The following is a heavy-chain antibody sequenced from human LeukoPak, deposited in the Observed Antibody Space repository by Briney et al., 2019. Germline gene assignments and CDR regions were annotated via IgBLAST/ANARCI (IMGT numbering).Heavy chain of an antibody. J-gene: IGHJ6*02. CDR1: GFTVSSNY. CDR3: AREPLPRPGTNCSRTSCQYYYYYGMDV. V-gene: IGHV3-66*01. CDR2: IYSGGST. D-gene: IGHD2-2*01. Sequence: GGSLRLSCAASGFTVSSNYMSWVRQAPGKGLEWVSVIYSGGSTYYADSVKGRFTISRDNSTNTLYLQMNSLRAEDTAVYYCAREPLPRPGTNCSRTSCQYYYYYGMDVWGQGTTVTVSS.